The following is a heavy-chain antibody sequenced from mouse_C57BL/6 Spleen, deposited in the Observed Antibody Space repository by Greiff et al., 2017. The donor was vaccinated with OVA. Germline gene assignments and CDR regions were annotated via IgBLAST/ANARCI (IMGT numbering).Heavy chain of an antibody. CDR2: IDPETGGT. J-gene: IGHJ2*01. Sequence: QVQLKQSGAELVRPGASVTLSCKASGYTFTDYEMHWVKQTPVHGLEWIGAIDPETGGTAYNQKFKGKAILTADKSSSTAYMELRSLTSEDSAVYYCTRWATTVRIGFDYWGQGTTLTVSS. D-gene: IGHD1-1*01. CDR3: TRWATTVRIGFDY. CDR1: GYTFTDYE. V-gene: IGHV1-15*01.